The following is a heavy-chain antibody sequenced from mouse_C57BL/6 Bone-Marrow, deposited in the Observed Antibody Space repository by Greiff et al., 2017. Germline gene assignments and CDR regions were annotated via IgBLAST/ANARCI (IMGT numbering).Heavy chain of an antibody. CDR1: GYAFSSSW. J-gene: IGHJ1*03. Sequence: QVQLQQSGPELVKPGASVKISCKASGYAFSSSWMNWVKQRPGKGLEWIGRIYPGDGDTNYNGKFKGKATLTADKSSSTAYMQLSSLTSEDSAVYFCAFYDGYPFYWYFDVWGTGTTVTVSS. V-gene: IGHV1-82*01. D-gene: IGHD2-3*01. CDR3: AFYDGYPFYWYFDV. CDR2: IYPGDGDT.